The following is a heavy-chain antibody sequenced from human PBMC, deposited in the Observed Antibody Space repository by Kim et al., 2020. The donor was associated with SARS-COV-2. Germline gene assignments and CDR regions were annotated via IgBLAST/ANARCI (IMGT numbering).Heavy chain of an antibody. J-gene: IGHJ6*02. V-gene: IGHV1-2*04. CDR2: INPNSGGT. CDR1: GYTFTGYY. D-gene: IGHD6-19*01. Sequence: ASVKVSCKASGYTFTGYYMHWVRQAPGQGLEWMGWINPNSGGTNYAQKFQGWVTMTRDTSISTAYMELSRLRSDDTAVYYCARDGRIAVGGYYYYGMDVWGQGTTVTVSS. CDR3: ARDGRIAVGGYYYYGMDV.